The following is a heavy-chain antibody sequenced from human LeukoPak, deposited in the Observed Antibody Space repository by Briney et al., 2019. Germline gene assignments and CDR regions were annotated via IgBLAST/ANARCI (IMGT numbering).Heavy chain of an antibody. J-gene: IGHJ4*02. D-gene: IGHD6-13*01. Sequence: GGSLRLSCAASGFTFSSYAMTWVRQAPGKGLEWVSGISGSGDTTYYADSVKGRFTISRDNSKNTLYLQMNSLRAEDTAIYYCAKDRIAAAGTVDYWGQGTLVTVSS. CDR1: GFTFSSYA. V-gene: IGHV3-23*01. CDR2: ISGSGDTT. CDR3: AKDRIAAAGTVDY.